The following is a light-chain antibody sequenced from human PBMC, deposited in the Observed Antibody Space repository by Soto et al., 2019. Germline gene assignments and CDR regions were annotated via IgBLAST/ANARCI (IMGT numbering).Light chain of an antibody. V-gene: IGKV1-39*01. CDR3: QQSYSIPWT. CDR2: AAS. Sequence: DIQMTQSPSSLSASVGDRVTITCRASQSISSYLNWYQQKPGKAPKLLIYAASSLQSGVPSRFSGSGSGTDFTLTISSLQPEDFATYYCQQSYSIPWTFGQGPQVDIK. J-gene: IGKJ1*01. CDR1: QSISSY.